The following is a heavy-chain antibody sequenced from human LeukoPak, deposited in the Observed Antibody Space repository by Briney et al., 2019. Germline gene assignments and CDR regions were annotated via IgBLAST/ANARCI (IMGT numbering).Heavy chain of an antibody. D-gene: IGHD2-2*01. CDR3: GTATHSSLD. Sequence: PSETLSLTCAVYSGSFCGHYCSWIRQSPGKGLEWIGEIYHSGSTNYNPSLQSRVTISLDTSKNQFSLKLSSMTAADTAIYYCGTATHSSLDWGQGTRVTVSS. J-gene: IGHJ4*02. CDR2: IYHSGST. CDR1: SGSFCGHY. V-gene: IGHV4-34*01.